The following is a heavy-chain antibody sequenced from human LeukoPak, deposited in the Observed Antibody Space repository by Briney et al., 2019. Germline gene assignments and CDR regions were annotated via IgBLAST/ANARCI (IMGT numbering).Heavy chain of an antibody. CDR3: VPKGTEGY. V-gene: IGHV3-64D*06. CDR2: ISPDGTST. CDR1: GFTFSAYA. Sequence: QSGGSLRLSCSASGFTFSAYAMHWVRQAPGKRLEYVSAISPDGTSTYYADSVRGRFSISRDNSKNTLYLQMSSLRAEDTAVYYCVPKGTEGYWGQGTLFTVSS. J-gene: IGHJ4*02.